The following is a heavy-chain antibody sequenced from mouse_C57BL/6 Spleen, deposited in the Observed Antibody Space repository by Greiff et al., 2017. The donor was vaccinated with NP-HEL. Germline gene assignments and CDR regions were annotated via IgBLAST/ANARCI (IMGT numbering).Heavy chain of an antibody. V-gene: IGHV1-80*01. CDR3: ARWNYYGSSYEDY. J-gene: IGHJ2*01. D-gene: IGHD1-1*01. CDR1: GYAFSSYW. CDR2: IYHGDGDT. Sequence: QVQLKQSGAELVKPGASVKISCKASGYAFSSYWMNWVKQRPGKGLEWIGQIYHGDGDTNYNGKFKGKATLTADKSSSTAYMQLSSRTSEDSAVYFCARWNYYGSSYEDYWGQGTTRTVSS.